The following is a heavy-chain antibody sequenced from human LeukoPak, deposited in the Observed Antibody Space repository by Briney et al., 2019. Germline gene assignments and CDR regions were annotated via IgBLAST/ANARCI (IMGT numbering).Heavy chain of an antibody. CDR1: GGTFSSYA. J-gene: IGHJ4*02. CDR2: IIPILGTA. V-gene: IGHV1-69*11. CDR3: ARDGEEDY. Sequence: ASVKVSCKASGGTFSSYAISWVRQAPGQGLEWMGRIIPILGTANYAQKFQGRVTITTDESTSTAYMELSSLRSEDTAVYYCARDGEEDYWGQGTLVTVSS. D-gene: IGHD3-10*01.